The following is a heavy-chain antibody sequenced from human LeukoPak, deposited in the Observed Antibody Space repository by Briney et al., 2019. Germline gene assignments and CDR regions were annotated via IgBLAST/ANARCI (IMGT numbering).Heavy chain of an antibody. J-gene: IGHJ4*02. Sequence: PSETLSLTCAVYGGSFSGYYWSWIRQPPGKGLEWIGEINHSGSTNYNPSLKSRVTISVDTSKNQFSLKLSSVTAADTAVYYCARHIGSYYDYWGQGTPVTVSS. V-gene: IGHV4-34*01. CDR2: INHSGST. D-gene: IGHD1-26*01. CDR1: GGSFSGYY. CDR3: ARHIGSYYDY.